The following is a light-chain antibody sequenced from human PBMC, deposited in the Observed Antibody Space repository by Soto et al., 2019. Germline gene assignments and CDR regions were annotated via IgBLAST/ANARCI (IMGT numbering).Light chain of an antibody. Sequence: QSALAQPASVSGSPGQSITISCTGTSSDVGRYNLVSWYQQHPGKAPRLLIYEDTKRPSGVSDRFSGSKSGNTGSLTLSGLQTEDEAEYHCCSHAGRGTVVFCGGTKVTVL. J-gene: IGLJ2*01. V-gene: IGLV2-23*01. CDR3: CSHAGRGTVV. CDR2: EDT. CDR1: SSDVGRYNL.